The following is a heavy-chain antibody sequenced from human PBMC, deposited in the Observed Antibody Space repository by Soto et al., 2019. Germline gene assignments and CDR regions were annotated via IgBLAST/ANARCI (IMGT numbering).Heavy chain of an antibody. Sequence: QVQLVQSGAEVKKPGASVKVSCKASGYTFTDYAIHWVRQAPGQRLEWMGWINAGNGKTKYSQNFQGRVTITRDTSASTAYMELSCLRSEDTAVYYCARGRWTQTATDYYLDYWGQGTLVTVSS. CDR1: GYTFTDYA. CDR2: INAGNGKT. J-gene: IGHJ4*02. CDR3: ARGRWTQTATDYYLDY. D-gene: IGHD1-1*01. V-gene: IGHV1-3*01.